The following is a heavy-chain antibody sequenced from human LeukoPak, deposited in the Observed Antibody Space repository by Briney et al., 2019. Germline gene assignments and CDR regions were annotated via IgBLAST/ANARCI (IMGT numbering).Heavy chain of an antibody. Sequence: SETLSLTCTVSGGSISSYYWSWIRQPPGKGLEWIGYIYYSGSTNYNPSLKSRVTISVDTSKNQFSLKLSSVTAADTAVYYCARRGDGSESYAWFDPWGQGTLVTVSS. V-gene: IGHV4-59*01. J-gene: IGHJ5*02. CDR1: GGSISSYY. CDR3: ARRGDGSESYAWFDP. CDR2: IYYSGST. D-gene: IGHD3-10*01.